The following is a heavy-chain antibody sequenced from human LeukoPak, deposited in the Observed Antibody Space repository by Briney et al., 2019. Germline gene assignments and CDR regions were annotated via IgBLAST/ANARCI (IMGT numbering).Heavy chain of an antibody. D-gene: IGHD2-2*01. CDR1: GFTVSSNY. Sequence: GGSLRLSCAASGFTVSSNYMSWVRQAPGKGLEWVSVIYSGGSTYYADSVKGRFTISRDNSKNTLYLQMNSLRAEDTAVYYCARALGYCSSTSCPRWFDPWGQGTLVTVSS. CDR3: ARALGYCSSTSCPRWFDP. V-gene: IGHV3-53*01. J-gene: IGHJ5*02. CDR2: IYSGGST.